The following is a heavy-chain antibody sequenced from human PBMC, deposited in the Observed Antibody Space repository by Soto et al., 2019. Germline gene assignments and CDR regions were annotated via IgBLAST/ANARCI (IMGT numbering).Heavy chain of an antibody. J-gene: IGHJ1*01. V-gene: IGHV4-59*01. D-gene: IGHD6-19*01. CDR1: GGSISSYY. CDR2: IYYGGNT. CDR3: AGSSGWYWASLGVQY. Sequence: QVQLQESGPGLVKPSETLFLTCTVSGGSISSYYWSWIRQPPGKGLEWIGYIYYGGNTNYNPSLKSRVTISLDPSTNEFSLKLSSVTAADTAVYYCAGSSGWYWASLGVQYWGQGTVVSVSS.